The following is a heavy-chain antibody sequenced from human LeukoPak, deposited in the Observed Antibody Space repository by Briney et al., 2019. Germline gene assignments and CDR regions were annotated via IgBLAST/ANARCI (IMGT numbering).Heavy chain of an antibody. V-gene: IGHV4-39*01. CDR1: GGSISSSSHS. D-gene: IGHD1-26*01. J-gene: IGHJ5*02. CDR3: ARPLTPGSYDH. CDR2: IHHSGSA. Sequence: NPSETLSLTCTISGGSISSSSHSWGWIRQPPGKGLEWIGSIHHSGSAYSSPSLKSRVTISADTSKKQFFLKLTSMTAAATAIYYCARPLTPGSYDHWGQGTLVTVSS.